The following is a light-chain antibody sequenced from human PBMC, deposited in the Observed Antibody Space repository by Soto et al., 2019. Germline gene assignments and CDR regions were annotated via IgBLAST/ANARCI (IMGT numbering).Light chain of an antibody. CDR3: QHFISSPYMYI. CDR1: QDVGTNY. CDR2: GAS. V-gene: IGKV3-20*01. J-gene: IGKJ2*01. Sequence: EIVLTQSPGTLSLSPGEGATLSCRSSQDVGTNYLAWYQQKPGQAPRLLIFGASSRASGVPGRFSGSRSGTDFTLTISRLEPEDSAVYYCQHFISSPYMYIFGQGTKLE.